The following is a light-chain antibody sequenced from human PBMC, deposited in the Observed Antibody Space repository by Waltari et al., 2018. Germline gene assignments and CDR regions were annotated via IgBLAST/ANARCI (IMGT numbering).Light chain of an antibody. V-gene: IGKV1-12*01. CDR3: QQAKNFPAVS. CDR1: QDIGSW. Sequence: DIQMTQSPSSVSASVGDRVTINCRANQDIGSWLAWYQHKPGKAPKLLIYVATNLQSGVPSRFSGSGSGTDFTLTISGLQADDSAIYYCQQAKNFPAVSFGGGTKVEIK. J-gene: IGKJ4*01. CDR2: VAT.